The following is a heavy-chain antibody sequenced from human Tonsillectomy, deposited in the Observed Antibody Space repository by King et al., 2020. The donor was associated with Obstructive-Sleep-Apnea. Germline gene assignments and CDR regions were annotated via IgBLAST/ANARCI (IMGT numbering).Heavy chain of an antibody. CDR2: ILYSGSS. CDR3: AREGGGIVVKGFDY. Sequence: QLQESGPGLVKPSQTLSLTCTVSCCSISCGDYYWCWIRQPPGKGLEWIGYILYSGSSDYNPSLKCRVTISVDTSKNQFALKLSSVTAADTAVYYCAREGGGIVVKGFDYWGQGTLVTVSS. D-gene: IGHD2-15*01. V-gene: IGHV4-30-4*01. J-gene: IGHJ4*02. CDR1: CCSISCGDYY.